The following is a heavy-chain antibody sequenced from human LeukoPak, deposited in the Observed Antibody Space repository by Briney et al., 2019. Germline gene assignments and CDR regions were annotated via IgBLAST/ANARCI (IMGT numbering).Heavy chain of an antibody. CDR2: IKSKTDGGTT. CDR1: GFTFSNAW. CDR3: ARAGNNWNGNYFDN. Sequence: PGGSLRLSCAASGFTFSNAWMNWVRQAPGKGLEWVGRIKSKTDGGTTDYAAPVKGRFTISRDDSKNTLYLQMNSLRAEDTAVYYCARAGNNWNGNYFDNWGQGILVTVSS. J-gene: IGHJ4*02. D-gene: IGHD1-20*01. V-gene: IGHV3-15*07.